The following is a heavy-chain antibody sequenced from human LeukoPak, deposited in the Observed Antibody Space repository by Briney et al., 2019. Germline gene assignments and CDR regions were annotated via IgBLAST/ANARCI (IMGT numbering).Heavy chain of an antibody. CDR3: ARGPHIVVVPAAIREGYYYYYYMDV. D-gene: IGHD2-2*01. Sequence: SVKVSCKASGGTFSSYAISWVRQAPGQGLEWMGGIIPIFATANYAQKFQGRVTITTDESTSTAYMELSSLRSEDTAVYYCARGPHIVVVPAAIREGYYYYYYMDVWGKGTTVTVSS. J-gene: IGHJ6*03. CDR1: GGTFSSYA. CDR2: IIPIFATA. V-gene: IGHV1-69*05.